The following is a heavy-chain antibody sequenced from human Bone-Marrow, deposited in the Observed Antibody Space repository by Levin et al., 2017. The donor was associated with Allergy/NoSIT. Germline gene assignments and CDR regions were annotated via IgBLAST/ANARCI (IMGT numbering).Heavy chain of an antibody. J-gene: IGHJ6*02. D-gene: IGHD3-3*01. CDR3: ARGLYYPTIFGVVIFPYYYGMDV. CDR1: GYTFTSYD. V-gene: IGHV1-8*01. Sequence: GESLKISCKASGYTFTSYDINWVRQATGQGLEWMGWMNPNSGNTGYAQKFQGRVTMTRNTSISTAYMELSSLRSEDTAVYYCARGLYYPTIFGVVIFPYYYGMDVWGQGTTVTVSS. CDR2: MNPNSGNT.